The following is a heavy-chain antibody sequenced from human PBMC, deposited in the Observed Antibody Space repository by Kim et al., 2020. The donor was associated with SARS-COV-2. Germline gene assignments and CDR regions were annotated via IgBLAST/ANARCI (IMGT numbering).Heavy chain of an antibody. Sequence: VKGRFTISRDNSKNTLYLQMNSRRAEDTAVYYCAKDGVLRYFDWLYSFDYWGQGTLVTVSS. CDR3: AKDGVLRYFDWLYSFDY. D-gene: IGHD3-9*01. V-gene: IGHV3-23*01. J-gene: IGHJ4*02.